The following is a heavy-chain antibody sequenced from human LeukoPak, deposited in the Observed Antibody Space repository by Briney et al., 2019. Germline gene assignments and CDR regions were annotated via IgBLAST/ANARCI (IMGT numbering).Heavy chain of an antibody. CDR1: GGSISSYY. D-gene: IGHD6-19*01. CDR3: ARHGIAVAGWGPVDY. J-gene: IGHJ4*02. V-gene: IGHV4-59*08. Sequence: SETLSLTCTVSGGSISSYYWSWIRQPPGKGLEWIGYIYYSGSTNYNPSLKSRVTISVDTSKNQFSLKLSSVTAADTAVYYCARHGIAVAGWGPVDYWGQGTLVTVSS. CDR2: IYYSGST.